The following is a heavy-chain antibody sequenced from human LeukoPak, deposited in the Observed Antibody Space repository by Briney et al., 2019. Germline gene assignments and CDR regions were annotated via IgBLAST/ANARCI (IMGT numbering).Heavy chain of an antibody. CDR1: GFTFSSYW. J-gene: IGHJ4*02. D-gene: IGHD1-26*01. V-gene: IGHV3-23*01. CDR3: AKEAGGTKSFDY. Sequence: GGSLRLSCAASGFTFSSYWMHWVRQAPGKGLVWVSAISGSGGSTYYADSVKGRFTISRDNSKNTLYLQMNSLRAEDTAVYYCAKEAGGTKSFDYWGQGTLVTVSS. CDR2: ISGSGGST.